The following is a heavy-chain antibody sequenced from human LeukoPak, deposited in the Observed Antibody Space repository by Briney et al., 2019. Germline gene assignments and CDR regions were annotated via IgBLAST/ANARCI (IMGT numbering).Heavy chain of an antibody. V-gene: IGHV4-30-4*01. CDR3: ARYCCTATRCPGIES. Sequence: SETLSLTCTVSGGSISSGDYYWTWIRQPPGKGLEWIGYIYYSGSAYYNPSLKSRVTLSVDTSKSQFSLKLGSVTAADTAVYFCARYCCTATRCPGIESWGQGTLLTVSS. J-gene: IGHJ4*02. CDR2: IYYSGSA. D-gene: IGHD2-8*02. CDR1: GGSISSGDYY.